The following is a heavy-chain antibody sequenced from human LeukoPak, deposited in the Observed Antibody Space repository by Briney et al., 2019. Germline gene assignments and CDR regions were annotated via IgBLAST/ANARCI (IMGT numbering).Heavy chain of an antibody. Sequence: GASVNVSCKVSGYTLTELSMHWVRQAPGKGLEWMGGFDPEDGETIYAQKFQDRVTITADKSTNTAYMELSSLRSEDSAVYYCARDRLSGDSPFDYWGQGTLVTVSS. J-gene: IGHJ4*02. CDR3: ARDRLSGDSPFDY. CDR2: FDPEDGET. D-gene: IGHD4-17*01. CDR1: GYTLTELS. V-gene: IGHV1-24*01.